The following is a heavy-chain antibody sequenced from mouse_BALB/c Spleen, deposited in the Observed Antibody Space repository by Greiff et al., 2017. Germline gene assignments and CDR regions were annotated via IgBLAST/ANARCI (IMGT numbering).Heavy chain of an antibody. CDR1: GYTFTDYN. J-gene: IGHJ4*01. Sequence: EGQLQQSGPELVKPGASVKISCKASGYTFTDYNMHWVKQSHGKSLEWIGYIYPYNGGTGYNQKFKSKATLTVDNSSSTAYMELRSLTSEDSAVYYCARGPYYGSSYYAMDYWGQGTSVTVSS. CDR3: ARGPYYGSSYYAMDY. D-gene: IGHD1-1*01. CDR2: IYPYNGGT. V-gene: IGHV1S29*02.